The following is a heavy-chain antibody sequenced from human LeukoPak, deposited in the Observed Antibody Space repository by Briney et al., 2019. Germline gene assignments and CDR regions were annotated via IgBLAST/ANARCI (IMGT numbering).Heavy chain of an antibody. D-gene: IGHD3-3*01. Sequence: GGSLRLSCAASGFTFSSYAMSWVRQAPGKGLEWVSAISGSGGSTYYADSVKGRFTISRDNSKNTLYLQMNSLRAEDTAVYYCAKDPSITIFGVVIDYFDYWGQGTLVTVSS. CDR1: GFTFSSYA. CDR2: ISGSGGST. V-gene: IGHV3-23*01. J-gene: IGHJ4*02. CDR3: AKDPSITIFGVVIDYFDY.